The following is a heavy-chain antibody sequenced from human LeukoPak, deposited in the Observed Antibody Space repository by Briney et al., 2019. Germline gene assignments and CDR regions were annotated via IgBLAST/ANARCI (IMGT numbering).Heavy chain of an antibody. CDR1: GFTFADYA. CDR3: AKGRGYNYGYIFGYFDY. J-gene: IGHJ4*02. D-gene: IGHD5-18*01. V-gene: IGHV3-9*01. CDR2: VSWNSGNI. Sequence: GGSLRLSCAASGFTFADYAMHWVRQTPGKGLEWVSGVSWNSGNIDYADSVKGRFTISRDNAKNSLYLQMNSLRAEDTALYYCAKGRGYNYGYIFGYFDYWGQGTLVTVSS.